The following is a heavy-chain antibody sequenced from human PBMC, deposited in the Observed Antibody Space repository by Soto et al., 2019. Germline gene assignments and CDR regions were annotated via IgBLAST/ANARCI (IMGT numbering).Heavy chain of an antibody. CDR2: VYYTGST. D-gene: IGHD3-22*01. Sequence: SETLSLTCTVSGDSISTFYWGWMRQSPGKELEWIGYVYYTGSTNYNPSLKSRVTISVDRSKNQFSLKLTSANAADTAVYYCARGRTVRNYDDASSDYFYFFDYWGQGTQVTVSS. CDR1: GDSISTFY. V-gene: IGHV4-59*01. CDR3: ARGRTVRNYDDASSDYFYFFDY. J-gene: IGHJ4*02.